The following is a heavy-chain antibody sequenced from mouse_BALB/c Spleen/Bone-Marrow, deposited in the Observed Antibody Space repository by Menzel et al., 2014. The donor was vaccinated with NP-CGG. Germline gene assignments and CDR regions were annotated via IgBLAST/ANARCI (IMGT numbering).Heavy chain of an antibody. CDR3: ARPDYGSAMDY. CDR1: GFDFSRYW. D-gene: IGHD1-1*01. CDR2: INPDSSTI. J-gene: IGHJ4*01. Sequence: VQLKESGGGLVQPGGSLKLSCAASGFDFSRYWMSWVRQAPGKGLEWIGEINPDSSTINYTPSLKDKFIISRDNAKNSLFLQMHKVKTEDPALYYCARPDYGSAMDYWGQGTSVTVSS. V-gene: IGHV4-1*02.